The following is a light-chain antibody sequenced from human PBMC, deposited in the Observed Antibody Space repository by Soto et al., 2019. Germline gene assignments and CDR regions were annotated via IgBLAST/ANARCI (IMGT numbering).Light chain of an antibody. CDR2: DAS. V-gene: IGKV3-11*01. CDR3: QQRSNWPIT. Sequence: EIVLTQSPVTLSLSPGERATLSCRASQSVSSYLAWYQQKPGQAPRLLIYDASNRATGIPARFSGSGSGTDFTLTISSLGPEDFATYYCQQRSNWPITFGQGTRLEIK. J-gene: IGKJ5*01. CDR1: QSVSSY.